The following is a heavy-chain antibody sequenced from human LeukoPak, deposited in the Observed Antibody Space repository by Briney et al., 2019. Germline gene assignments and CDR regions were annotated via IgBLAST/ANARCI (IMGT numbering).Heavy chain of an antibody. J-gene: IGHJ4*02. Sequence: PSETLSLTCTVFGGSISSGSFYWSWIRQPAGKGLEWIGRIFSSGITNYNPSLKSRVTISVGTSKNQFSLKLSSVTAADTAVYYCARDIGYCSSTSCYPMFDYWGQGTLVTASS. V-gene: IGHV4-61*02. D-gene: IGHD2-2*03. CDR1: GGSISSGSFY. CDR3: ARDIGYCSSTSCYPMFDY. CDR2: IFSSGIT.